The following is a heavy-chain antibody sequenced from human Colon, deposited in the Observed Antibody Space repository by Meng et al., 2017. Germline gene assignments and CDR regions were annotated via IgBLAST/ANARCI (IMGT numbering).Heavy chain of an antibody. V-gene: IGHV4-61*01. D-gene: IGHD6-19*01. CDR1: VVSVSSGLYY. CDR3: ARLIAGWPFYFDY. CDR2: MFHSGTT. J-gene: IGHJ4*02. Sequence: QAQLRAAVPGLVRLADTLSLECTVSVVSVSSGLYYWSWILQPPGKGLEWIGYMFHSGTTKYTPSLKSRVSMSVDTTKNQFYLKLTSVTVADTAVFYCARLIAGWPFYFDYWGQGILVTVSS.